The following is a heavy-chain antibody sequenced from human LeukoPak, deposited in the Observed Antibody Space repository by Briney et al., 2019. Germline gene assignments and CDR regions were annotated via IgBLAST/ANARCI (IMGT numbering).Heavy chain of an antibody. CDR1: GLTFSNSS. Sequence: PGGSLRLSWEASGLTFSNSSMDWVRQAPGKGLVWVSRINNEGTTISYADSVKGRFTISRDNAKNTLYLQMNSLRAEDTAVYYCARVSGLGMNEYYQHWGQGTLVTVAS. J-gene: IGHJ1*01. D-gene: IGHD3-10*01. CDR2: INNEGTTI. V-gene: IGHV3-74*01. CDR3: ARVSGLGMNEYYQH.